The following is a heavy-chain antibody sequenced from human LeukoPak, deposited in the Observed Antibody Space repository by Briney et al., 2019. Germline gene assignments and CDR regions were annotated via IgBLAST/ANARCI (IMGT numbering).Heavy chain of an antibody. CDR1: GYTFTTHS. V-gene: IGHV7-4-1*02. CDR3: ARLAGAEFGYGDWFDP. J-gene: IGHJ5*02. Sequence: ASVKVSCKASGYTFTTHSINWLRQAPGQGLEWMGWITTNTGNPTYAQGFTGRFVFSLDTSVSTAYLQISSLKAEDTAVYYCARLAGAEFGYGDWFDPWGQGTLVTVSS. CDR2: ITTNTGNP. D-gene: IGHD4-17*01.